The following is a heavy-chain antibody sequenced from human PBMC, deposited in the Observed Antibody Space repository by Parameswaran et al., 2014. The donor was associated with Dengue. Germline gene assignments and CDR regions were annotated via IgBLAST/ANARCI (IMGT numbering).Heavy chain of an antibody. D-gene: IGHD6-19*01. CDR3: VTQGDTSGWFDY. J-gene: IGHJ4*02. CDR2: IFDNGNT. Sequence: PGKGLEWIATIFDNGNTYYNPSLKSRVAISADASNSQFFLMLTYVTTADTAVYYCVTQGDTSGWFDYWGQGNLVTVSS. V-gene: IGHV4-39*01.